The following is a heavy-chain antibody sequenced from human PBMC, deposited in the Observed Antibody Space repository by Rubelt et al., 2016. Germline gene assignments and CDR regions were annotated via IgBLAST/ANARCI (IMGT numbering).Heavy chain of an antibody. CDR3: AKFVGFGVSYYGMDV. V-gene: IGHV3-23*01. CDR2: LSGGGGSD. J-gene: IGHJ6*02. Sequence: GSGGGLVQPGGSLRLSCAASGFTFTTHGMSWVRQAPGKGLEWVSTLSGGGGSDYYADSVRGRFTVSRDSSKNTLYLQMNRLRAEDTAVYYCAKFVGFGVSYYGMDVWGQGTTVTVSS. CDR1: GFTFTTHG. D-gene: IGHD3-3*01.